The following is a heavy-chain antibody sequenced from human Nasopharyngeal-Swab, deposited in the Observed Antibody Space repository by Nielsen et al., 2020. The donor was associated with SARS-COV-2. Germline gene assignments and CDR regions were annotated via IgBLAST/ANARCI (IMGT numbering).Heavy chain of an antibody. CDR3: AKLYSSGWYGDY. J-gene: IGHJ4*02. V-gene: IGHV3-9*01. CDR1: GFTFDDYA. CDR2: ISWNSGSI. D-gene: IGHD6-19*01. Sequence: GGSLRLSCAASGFTFDDYAMHWVRQAPGKGLEWVSGISWNSGSIGYADSVKGRFTISRDNAKNSLYLQMNSLRAEDTALYYWAKLYSSGWYGDYWGQGTLVTVSS.